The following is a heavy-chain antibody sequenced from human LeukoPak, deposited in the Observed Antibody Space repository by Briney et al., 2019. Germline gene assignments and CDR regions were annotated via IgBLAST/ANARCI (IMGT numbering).Heavy chain of an antibody. Sequence: PGGSLRLSCAASGFTVSSNYMSWVRQAPGKGLEWVSVIYSGGSTYYADSVKGRFTISRDNSKSTLYIQMNSLRAEDTAVYYCARAKPKNMVRGLIMRRESRYYFDYWGQGTPVTVSS. CDR1: GFTVSSNY. CDR2: IYSGGST. CDR3: ARAKPKNMVRGLIMRRESRYYFDY. D-gene: IGHD3-10*01. V-gene: IGHV3-53*01. J-gene: IGHJ4*02.